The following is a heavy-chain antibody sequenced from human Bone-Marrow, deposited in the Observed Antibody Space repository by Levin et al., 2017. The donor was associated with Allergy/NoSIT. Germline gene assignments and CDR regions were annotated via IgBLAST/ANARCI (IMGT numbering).Heavy chain of an antibody. J-gene: IGHJ4*02. CDR1: GFTFSNAW. Sequence: SCAASGFTFSNAWMSWVRQAPGKGLEWVGRIKSKTDGGTTDYAAPVKGRFTISRDDSKNTLYLQMNSLKTEDTAVYYCTTDQFCSSTSCFWGQGTLVTVSS. CDR3: TTDQFCSSTSCF. D-gene: IGHD2-2*01. V-gene: IGHV3-15*01. CDR2: IKSKTDGGTT.